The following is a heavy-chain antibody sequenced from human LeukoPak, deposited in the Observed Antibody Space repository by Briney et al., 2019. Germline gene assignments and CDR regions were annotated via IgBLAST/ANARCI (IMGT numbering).Heavy chain of an antibody. CDR1: GFTFSSYW. J-gene: IGHJ3*02. CDR2: INQHGSES. CDR3: ARQRTSLGAFDI. Sequence: PGGSLRLSCAASGFTFSSYWMSWVRQAPGQALEWVANINQHGSESYYLDSIKGRFSISRDNAKNSPYLQMNTLRAEDTAVYYCARQRTSLGAFDIWGQGTMVTVSS. V-gene: IGHV3-7*01. D-gene: IGHD1-7*01.